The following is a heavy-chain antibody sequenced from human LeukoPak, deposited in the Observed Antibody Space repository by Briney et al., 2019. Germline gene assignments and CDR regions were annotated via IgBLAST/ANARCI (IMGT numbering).Heavy chain of an antibody. CDR3: ARVQLKLHYYYYGMDV. D-gene: IGHD1-1*01. J-gene: IGHJ6*04. V-gene: IGHV1-18*01. CDR1: GYTFTSYG. Sequence: ASVKVSCKASGYTFTSYGISWVRQAPGQGLEWMGWISAYNGNTNYAQKLQGRVTMTTDTSTSTAYMELRSLRSDDTAVYYCARVQLKLHYYYYGMDVWGKGPTVTVS. CDR2: ISAYNGNT.